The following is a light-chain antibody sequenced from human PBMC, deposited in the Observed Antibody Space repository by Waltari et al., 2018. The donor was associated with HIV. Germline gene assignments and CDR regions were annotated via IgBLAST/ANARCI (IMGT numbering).Light chain of an antibody. CDR1: QSISSY. CDR2: AAT. Sequence: DVQMTQSPSSLSASVVDRGTITCRASQSISSYFNWYQQKPGKPPKLLIYAATSLHSGLPSRFSGSGSGKDFTLTISSLQPEDVATYYRQQSYSTPLTFGGGTKVEIK. J-gene: IGKJ4*01. CDR3: QQSYSTPLT. V-gene: IGKV1-39*01.